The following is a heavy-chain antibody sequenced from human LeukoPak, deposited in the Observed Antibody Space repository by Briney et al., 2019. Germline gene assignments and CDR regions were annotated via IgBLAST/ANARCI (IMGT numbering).Heavy chain of an antibody. CDR1: GGTFSSYA. D-gene: IGHD3-9*01. V-gene: IGHV1-69*04. J-gene: IGHJ5*02. CDR3: ARDPTVYLAWFDP. Sequence: SVTVSCKASGGTFSSYAISWVRQAPGQGLEWMGRIIPILGIANYAQKVQGRVTITADKSTSTAYMELSSLRSEDTAVYYCARDPTVYLAWFDPWSQGTLVTVSS. CDR2: IIPILGIA.